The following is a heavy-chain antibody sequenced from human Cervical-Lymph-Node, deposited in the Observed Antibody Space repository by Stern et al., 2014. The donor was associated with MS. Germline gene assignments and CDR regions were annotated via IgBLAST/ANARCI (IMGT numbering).Heavy chain of an antibody. D-gene: IGHD2/OR15-2a*01. V-gene: IGHV1-2*06. Sequence: VQLVESGAKMKKPGASVTVSCKASGYAFTGFFIHWVRQVPGQGLAWMGLLSPNSDDPTYAENFQDRVTLTRDTSISTAYLELSRLTSADTAVYYCAREATRIIVGIDYWGQGTQVTVSS. J-gene: IGHJ4*02. CDR1: GYAFTGFF. CDR2: LSPNSDDP. CDR3: AREATRIIVGIDY.